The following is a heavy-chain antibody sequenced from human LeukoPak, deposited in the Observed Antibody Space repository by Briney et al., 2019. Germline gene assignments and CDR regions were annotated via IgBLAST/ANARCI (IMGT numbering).Heavy chain of an antibody. Sequence: GSSVKVSCKASGGTFSSYAISWVRQAPGQGLEWMGGIIPIFGTANYAQKFQGRVTITADESTSTAYIELSSLRSEDTAVYYCARGEGDGYNDYYYYIDVWGKGTTVTVSS. D-gene: IGHD5-24*01. CDR1: GGTFSSYA. V-gene: IGHV1-69*01. J-gene: IGHJ6*03. CDR2: IIPIFGTA. CDR3: ARGEGDGYNDYYYYIDV.